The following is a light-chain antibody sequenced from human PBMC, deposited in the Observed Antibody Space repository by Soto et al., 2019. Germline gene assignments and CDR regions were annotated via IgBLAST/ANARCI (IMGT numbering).Light chain of an antibody. Sequence: AIRMTQSPSSLSASTGDRVTITCRASQDVSGYVAWYQQKPGRAPNLLVYAASTLQAVVPSRFSGSASGTEFTPTLTCLQSEDYATYFCQQYHTQATFGQGTKVDIK. CDR3: QQYHTQAT. V-gene: IGKV1-8*01. CDR1: QDVSGY. CDR2: AAS. J-gene: IGKJ1*01.